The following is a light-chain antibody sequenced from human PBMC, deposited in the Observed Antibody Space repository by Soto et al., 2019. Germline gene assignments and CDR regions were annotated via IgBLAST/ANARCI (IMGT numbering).Light chain of an antibody. CDR1: QAISSY. Sequence: DIQLTQAPSFLSASAGDRVSITCRASQAISSYLAWYQQKPGKAPKLLIYKASTLKSGVPSRFSGSGSGTEFTLTISSLQPDDFATYYCQHYNSYSEAFGQGTRVDI. CDR2: KAS. V-gene: IGKV1-5*03. CDR3: QHYNSYSEA. J-gene: IGKJ1*01.